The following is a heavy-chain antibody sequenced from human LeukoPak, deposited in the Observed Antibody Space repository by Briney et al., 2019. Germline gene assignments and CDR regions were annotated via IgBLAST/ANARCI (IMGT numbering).Heavy chain of an antibody. Sequence: PSETLSLTCTVSGGSISSSSYYWSWIRQPPGKGLEWIGEINHSGSTNYNPSLKSRVTISVDTSKNQFSLKLSSVTAADTAVYYCARGRRYFQHWGQGTLVTVSS. CDR3: ARGRRYFQH. CDR2: INHSGST. J-gene: IGHJ1*01. V-gene: IGHV4-39*07. CDR1: GGSISSSSYY.